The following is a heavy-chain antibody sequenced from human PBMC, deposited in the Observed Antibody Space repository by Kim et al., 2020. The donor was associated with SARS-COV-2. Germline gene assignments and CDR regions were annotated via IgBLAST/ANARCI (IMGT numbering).Heavy chain of an antibody. CDR1: GGSFSGYY. CDR3: ARDRYGSGSRRYNWFYP. CDR2: INHSGST. V-gene: IGHV4-34*01. J-gene: IGHJ5*02. D-gene: IGHD3-10*01. Sequence: SETLSLTCAVYGGSFSGYYWSWIRQPPGKGLEWIGEINHSGSTNYNPSLKSRVTISVDTSKNQFSLKLSSVTAADTAVYYCARDRYGSGSRRYNWFYPWGQGTLVTVSS.